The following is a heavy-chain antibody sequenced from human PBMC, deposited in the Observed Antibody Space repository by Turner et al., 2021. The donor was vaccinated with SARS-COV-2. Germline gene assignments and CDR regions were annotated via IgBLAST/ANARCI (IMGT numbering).Heavy chain of an antibody. Sequence: QEQLVESGGSVVQPGGSLKLSCAASAFNFNNYAMHGFRQAPGKGLGWAALSSRNGNNEYYSHSVKGRFTVSSDRPPNMVYLQMTSLRAEDAAVYYCVKAQSPFSTNWPEGYYYCMDVWGQGTTVTVSS. CDR2: SSRNGNNE. V-gene: IGHV3-30-3*02. D-gene: IGHD6-13*01. J-gene: IGHJ6*02. CDR1: AFNFNNYA. CDR3: VKAQSPFSTNWPEGYYYCMDV.